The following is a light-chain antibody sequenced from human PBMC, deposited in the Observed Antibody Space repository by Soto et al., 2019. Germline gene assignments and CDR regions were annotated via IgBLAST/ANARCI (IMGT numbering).Light chain of an antibody. Sequence: QSALTQPRSVSGSPGQSVTISCTGTSIDVGACNFVSWYQQHPGKVPKLIIYDVNVRPSGVPDRFSGSKSGNTASLTISGLQAEDEADYHCSSHAGSYSFRVFGGGTKLTVL. CDR3: SSHAGSYSFRV. J-gene: IGLJ2*01. CDR1: SIDVGACNF. CDR2: DVN. V-gene: IGLV2-11*01.